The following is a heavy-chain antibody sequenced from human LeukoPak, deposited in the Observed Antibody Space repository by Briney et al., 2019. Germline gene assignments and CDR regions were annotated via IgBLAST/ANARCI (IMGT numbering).Heavy chain of an antibody. Sequence: PGGSLRLSCAASGFTFSSYWMSWVRQAPGKGLEWVANIKQDGSEKYYVDSVKGRFTISRGNAKNSLYLQMNSLRAEDTAVYYCARDRIMVRGVLSAEYFQHWGQGTLVTVSS. CDR3: ARDRIMVRGVLSAEYFQH. CDR1: GFTFSSYW. V-gene: IGHV3-7*01. J-gene: IGHJ1*01. D-gene: IGHD3-10*01. CDR2: IKQDGSEK.